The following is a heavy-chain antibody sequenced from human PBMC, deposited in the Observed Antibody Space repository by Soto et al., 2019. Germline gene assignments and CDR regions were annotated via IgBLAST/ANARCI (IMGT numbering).Heavy chain of an antibody. Sequence: ASVKVSCKASGYTFTSYAMHWVRQAPGQRLEWMGWINAGNGNTKYSQKFQGRVTITRDTSASTAYMELSSLRSEDTAVYYCANPLRFWDRLSAFDIWGQGTMVTVSS. CDR3: ANPLRFWDRLSAFDI. V-gene: IGHV1-3*01. CDR2: INAGNGNT. D-gene: IGHD3-3*01. CDR1: GYTFTSYA. J-gene: IGHJ3*02.